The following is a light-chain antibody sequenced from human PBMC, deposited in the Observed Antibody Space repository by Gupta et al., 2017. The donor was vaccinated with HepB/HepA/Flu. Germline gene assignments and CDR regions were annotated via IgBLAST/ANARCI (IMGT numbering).Light chain of an antibody. Sequence: EVVLTQSPDTLSLSPGKRATLSCRASQRIGTNSAWYQQKVGQPPRLLIYDASIRAADVPARFRGSGSETNFTLIISSLRSEDFAVYYCLQYDKWPFTFGGGTKVEIK. CDR3: LQYDKWPFT. J-gene: IGKJ4*01. CDR1: QRIGTN. CDR2: DAS. V-gene: IGKV3-15*01.